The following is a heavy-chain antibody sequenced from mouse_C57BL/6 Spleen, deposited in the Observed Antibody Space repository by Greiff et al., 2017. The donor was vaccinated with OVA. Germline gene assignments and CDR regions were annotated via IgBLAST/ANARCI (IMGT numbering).Heavy chain of an antibody. CDR1: GYTFTSYW. J-gene: IGHJ2*01. Sequence: QVQLQQPGAELVMPGASVKLSCKASGYTFTSYWMHWVKQRPGQGLEWIGEIDPSDSYTNYNQKFKGKSTLTVDKSSSTAYMQLSSLTSEDSAVYYCARFITPYFDYWGQGTTLTVSS. CDR3: ARFITPYFDY. V-gene: IGHV1-69*01. CDR2: IDPSDSYT. D-gene: IGHD1-1*01.